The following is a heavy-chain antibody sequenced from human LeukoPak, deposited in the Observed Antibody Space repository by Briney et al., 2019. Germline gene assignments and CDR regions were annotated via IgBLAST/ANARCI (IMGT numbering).Heavy chain of an antibody. Sequence: GGSPRLSCAASGFTFSSYAMSWVRQAPGKGLEWVSTISGSGSSTYYADSVKGRFTISRDNSKNTLYLKMNSLRAEDTAVYHCAKGRYYYDNSDAFETWGQGTMVTVSS. CDR1: GFTFSSYA. D-gene: IGHD3-22*01. CDR3: AKGRYYYDNSDAFET. J-gene: IGHJ3*02. V-gene: IGHV3-23*01. CDR2: ISGSGSST.